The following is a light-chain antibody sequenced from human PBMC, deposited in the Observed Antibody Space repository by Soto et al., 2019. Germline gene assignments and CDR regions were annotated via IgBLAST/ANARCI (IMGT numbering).Light chain of an antibody. CDR3: QHHVDPTT. Sequence: EIVLTQSPGTLSLSPGERATLSCRASQSVGSTQLAWYQQRPGQAPRLLIYRASNGASRIPDRFSGSGSGTDFTPTISGLEPEDCAVYCCQHHVDPTTFGRGTRVEIK. J-gene: IGKJ1*01. V-gene: IGKV3-20*01. CDR2: RAS. CDR1: QSVGSTQ.